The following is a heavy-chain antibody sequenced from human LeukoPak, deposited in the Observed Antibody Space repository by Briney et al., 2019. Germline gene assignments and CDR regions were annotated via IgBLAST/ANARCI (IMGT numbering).Heavy chain of an antibody. CDR1: GLTFSSYD. Sequence: GGSLRLSCAASGLTFSSYDMRWVRHATGKGPEWVSAIGTAGDTYYPGSVKGRFTISRENAKNSLYLQMNSLRAGDTAVYYCARFQYGYGYSYWGQGTLVTVSS. D-gene: IGHD5-18*01. CDR3: ARFQYGYGYSY. V-gene: IGHV3-13*01. CDR2: IGTAGDT. J-gene: IGHJ4*02.